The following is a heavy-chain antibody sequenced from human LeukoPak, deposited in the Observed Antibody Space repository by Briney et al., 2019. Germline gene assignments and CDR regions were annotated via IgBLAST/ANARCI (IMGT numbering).Heavy chain of an antibody. V-gene: IGHV4-4*07. CDR1: GGSISSYY. D-gene: IGHD6-19*01. Sequence: SETLSLTCTVSGGSISSYYWSWIRQPAGKGPEWIGRIYTSGSTNYNPSLKSRVTISVDTSKNQFSLKLSSVTAADTAVYYCARGASIYSSGWYSRGGYFDYWGQGTLVTVSS. CDR3: ARGASIYSSGWYSRGGYFDY. CDR2: IYTSGST. J-gene: IGHJ4*02.